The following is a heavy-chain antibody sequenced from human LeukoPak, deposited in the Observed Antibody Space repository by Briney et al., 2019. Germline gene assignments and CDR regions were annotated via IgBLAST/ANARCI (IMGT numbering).Heavy chain of an antibody. CDR2: IYPGDSDT. Sequence: GESLKISCKCSGYSFTSYWIGWVRQMSGKGLEWMGIIYPGDSDTRYSPSFQGQVTISADKFTSTAYLQWSSLKASDTAMYYCARLDCSGGSCYSHFDYWGQGTLVTVSS. V-gene: IGHV5-51*01. CDR3: ARLDCSGGSCYSHFDY. CDR1: GYSFTSYW. J-gene: IGHJ4*02. D-gene: IGHD2-15*01.